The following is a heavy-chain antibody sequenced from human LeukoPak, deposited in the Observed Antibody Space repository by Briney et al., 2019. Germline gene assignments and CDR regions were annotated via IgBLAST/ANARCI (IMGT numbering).Heavy chain of an antibody. D-gene: IGHD5-12*01. CDR1: GYSLTNYY. J-gene: IGHJ4*02. CDR2: INPSGGSA. Sequence: ASVKVSCKAFGYSLTNYYMHWVRQAPGQGLEWMGEINPSGGSASYAQKFQGRITVTRDTYTNTVYMDLSSLRSEDTATYYCARGAPTTRIGAGRFDYWGQGSLLTVAS. V-gene: IGHV1-46*01. CDR3: ARGAPTTRIGAGRFDY.